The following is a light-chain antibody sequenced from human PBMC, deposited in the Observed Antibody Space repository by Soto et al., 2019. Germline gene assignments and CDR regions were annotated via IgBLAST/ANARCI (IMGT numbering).Light chain of an antibody. V-gene: IGLV1-51*01. CDR3: GSWDSSLYSVV. Sequence: QSVLTQPPSVSAAAGQKVTISCSGSSSNTGKNLVSWFQHLPGTAPKLLIYDNNKRPSGIPDRFSGSKSGTSATLGITGLQTGDEADYYCGSWDSSLYSVVFGVGT. J-gene: IGLJ2*01. CDR1: SSNTGKNL. CDR2: DNN.